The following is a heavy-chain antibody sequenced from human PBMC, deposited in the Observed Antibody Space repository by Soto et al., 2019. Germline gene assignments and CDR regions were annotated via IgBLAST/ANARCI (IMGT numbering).Heavy chain of an antibody. Sequence: SETLSLTCAVSGRSISSGDYYWSWIRQPPGKGLEWIGYIYYSGSTYYNPSLQSRLTISVDTSKNQFSMKLSSVTAADTAVYYCARESSDYSRGWYYFDYWGQGALVTVSS. V-gene: IGHV4-30-4*01. J-gene: IGHJ4*02. CDR1: GRSISSGDYY. CDR3: ARESSDYSRGWYYFDY. D-gene: IGHD6-19*01. CDR2: IYYSGST.